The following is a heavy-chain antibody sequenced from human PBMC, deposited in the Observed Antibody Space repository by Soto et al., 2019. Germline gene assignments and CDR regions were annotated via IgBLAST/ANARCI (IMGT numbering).Heavy chain of an antibody. CDR2: INHSGST. CDR3: ARGNYYGSGSSLLYYYYGMDV. J-gene: IGHJ6*02. D-gene: IGHD3-10*01. V-gene: IGHV4-34*01. CDR1: GGSFSGYY. Sequence: SETLSLTCAVYGGSFSGYYWSWIRQPPGKGLEWIGEINHSGSTNYNPSLKSRVTISVDTSKNQFSLKLSSVTAADTAVYYCARGNYYGSGSSLLYYYYGMDVWGQGTTVTVS.